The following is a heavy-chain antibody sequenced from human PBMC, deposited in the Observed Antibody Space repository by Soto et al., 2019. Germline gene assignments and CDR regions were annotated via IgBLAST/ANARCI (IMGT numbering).Heavy chain of an antibody. D-gene: IGHD3-10*01. CDR3: AHRTLLWFGELSSYYFDY. CDR2: IYWDDDK. V-gene: IGHV2-5*02. Sequence: QITLSESGPTLVKPTQTLTLTCTFSGFSLASDKVAVGWIRQPPGKALEWLALIYWDDDKRYNPSLRNRLTIPKDTSTNQVVLTITNVDPVDTATYFCAHRTLLWFGELSSYYFDYWGQGILVTVSS. CDR1: GFSLASDKVA. J-gene: IGHJ4*02.